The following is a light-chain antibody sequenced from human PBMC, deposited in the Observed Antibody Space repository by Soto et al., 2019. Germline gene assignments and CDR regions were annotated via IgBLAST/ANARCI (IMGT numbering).Light chain of an antibody. CDR3: QQYDAWPLT. V-gene: IGKV3-15*01. CDR1: QNIHNY. Sequence: DKLMSQSPATLSPSLRAGVTLSCKASQNIHNYMSWFLQKPGQTPRLLIYDAIIRAPDVPARFSGSWSGTEFTLTINSLQSEDFAVYYCQQYDAWPLTFGGGTKVDIK. CDR2: DAI. J-gene: IGKJ4*01.